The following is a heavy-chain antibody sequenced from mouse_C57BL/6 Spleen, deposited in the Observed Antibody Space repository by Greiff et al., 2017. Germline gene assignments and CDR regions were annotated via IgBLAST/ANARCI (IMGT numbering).Heavy chain of an antibody. CDR2: IYPGSGST. V-gene: IGHV1-55*01. J-gene: IGHJ4*01. CDR1: GYTFTSYW. D-gene: IGHD3-1*01. Sequence: VKLQQPGAELVKPGASVKMSCKASGYTFTSYWLTWVKQRPGQGLEWIGDIYPGSGSTNYNEKFKSKATLTVDTSSSTAYMQLSSLTSEDSAVYYCASARAYYAMDYWGQGTSVTVSS. CDR3: ASARAYYAMDY.